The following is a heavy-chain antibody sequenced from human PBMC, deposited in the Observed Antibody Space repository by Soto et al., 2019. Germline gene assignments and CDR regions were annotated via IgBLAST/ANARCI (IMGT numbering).Heavy chain of an antibody. J-gene: IGHJ4*02. CDR2: IKPSGDTT. Sequence: GASVKVSCKASGYSFSSFYMHWVRQAPGQGLEWMGVIKPSGDTTTYAQKFRDRVTMTRDTSTSTLFMELSSLRSEDTAVYFCARDWEFGYWGQGTLVTVSS. CDR3: ARDWEFGY. V-gene: IGHV1-46*01. D-gene: IGHD1-26*01. CDR1: GYSFSSFY.